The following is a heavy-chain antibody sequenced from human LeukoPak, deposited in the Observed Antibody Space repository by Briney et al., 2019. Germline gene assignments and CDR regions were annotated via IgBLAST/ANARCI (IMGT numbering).Heavy chain of an antibody. CDR2: ISDSGHST. CDR3: AKEMKPWMHFDY. CDR1: GFTFTNYD. D-gene: IGHD5-12*01. Sequence: GGSLRLSCAASGFTFTNYDMSWVRQAPGKGLEWVSTISDSGHSTSYADSVKGRFTISRDNSKNTLYLQMNSLRAEDTAVYYCAKEMKPWMHFDYWGQGTLVTVSS. J-gene: IGHJ4*02. V-gene: IGHV3-23*01.